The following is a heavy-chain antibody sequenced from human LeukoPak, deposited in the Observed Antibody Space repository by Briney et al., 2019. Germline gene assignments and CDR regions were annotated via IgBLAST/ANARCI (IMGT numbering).Heavy chain of an antibody. Sequence: SVKVSCKASGFTFTSSAMQWVRQARGQRLEWIGWIVVGSGNTNYAQKFQERVTITRDMSTSTAYMELSSLRSEDTAVYYCAAVNPYYYGSASNFDYWGQGTLVTVSS. CDR3: AAVNPYYYGSASNFDY. J-gene: IGHJ4*02. CDR2: IVVGSGNT. V-gene: IGHV1-58*02. D-gene: IGHD3-10*01. CDR1: GFTFTSSA.